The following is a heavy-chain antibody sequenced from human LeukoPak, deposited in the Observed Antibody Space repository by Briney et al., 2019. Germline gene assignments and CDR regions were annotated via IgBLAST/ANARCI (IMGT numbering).Heavy chain of an antibody. Sequence: QSGRSLRLSCAASGFTFDDYAMHWVRQAPGKGLEWVSGISWNSGSIGYADSVKGRFTISRDNAKNSLYLQMNSLRAEDMALYYCAKDLVVRGVTISFGLDYWGQGTLVTVSS. D-gene: IGHD3-10*01. CDR3: AKDLVVRGVTISFGLDY. CDR1: GFTFDDYA. CDR2: ISWNSGSI. V-gene: IGHV3-9*03. J-gene: IGHJ4*02.